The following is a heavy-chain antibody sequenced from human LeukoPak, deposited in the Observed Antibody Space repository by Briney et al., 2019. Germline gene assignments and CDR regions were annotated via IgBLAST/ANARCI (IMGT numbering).Heavy chain of an antibody. CDR2: IYYSGST. J-gene: IGHJ4*02. D-gene: IGHD3-3*01. Sequence: PSETLSLTCTVSGGSISSSSYYWGWIRQPPGKGLEWIGSIYYSGSTYYNPSLKSRVTISVDTSKNQFSLKLSSVTAADTAVYYCARAHPLKRRITIFGVVIIGHYFDYWGQGTLVTVSS. CDR3: ARAHPLKRRITIFGVVIIGHYFDY. V-gene: IGHV4-39*07. CDR1: GGSISSSSYY.